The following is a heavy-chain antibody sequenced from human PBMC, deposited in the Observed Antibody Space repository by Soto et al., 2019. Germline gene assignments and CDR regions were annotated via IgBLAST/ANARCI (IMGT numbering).Heavy chain of an antibody. Sequence: GESLKISCKGSGYSFTSYWISWVRQMPGEGLEWMGRIDPSDSYTNYSPSFQGHVTISADKSVSTAYLQWSSLKASDTAMYYCARHGYYYDSSGFFGAFDIWGQGTMVTVSS. D-gene: IGHD3-22*01. CDR2: IDPSDSYT. CDR1: GYSFTSYW. V-gene: IGHV5-10-1*01. J-gene: IGHJ3*02. CDR3: ARHGYYYDSSGFFGAFDI.